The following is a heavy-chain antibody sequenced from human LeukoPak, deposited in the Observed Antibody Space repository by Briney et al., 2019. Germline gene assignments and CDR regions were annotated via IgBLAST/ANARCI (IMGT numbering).Heavy chain of an antibody. D-gene: IGHD2-2*01. J-gene: IGHJ4*02. CDR3: ARRRRQPAGISYYFDY. CDR2: INHSGST. V-gene: IGHV4-34*01. Sequence: PSETLSLTCSVSGGSITGYYWSWIRQPPGKGLEWIGEINHSGSTNYNPSLKSRVTISVDTSKNQFSLKLSSVTAADTAVYYCARRRRQPAGISYYFDYWGQGTLVTVSS. CDR1: GGSITGYY.